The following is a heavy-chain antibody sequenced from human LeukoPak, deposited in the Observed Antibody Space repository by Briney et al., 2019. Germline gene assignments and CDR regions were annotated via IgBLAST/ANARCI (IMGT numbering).Heavy chain of an antibody. J-gene: IGHJ5*02. CDR2: IIPIFGTA. D-gene: IGHD6-19*01. CDR1: EGTFSSYA. Sequence: SVKVSCKASEGTFSSYAISWVRQAPGQGLEWMGGIIPIFGTANYAQKFQGRVTITTDESTSTAYMELSSLRSEDTAVYYCARKLDSSGWHNWFDPWGQGTLVTVSS. V-gene: IGHV1-69*05. CDR3: ARKLDSSGWHNWFDP.